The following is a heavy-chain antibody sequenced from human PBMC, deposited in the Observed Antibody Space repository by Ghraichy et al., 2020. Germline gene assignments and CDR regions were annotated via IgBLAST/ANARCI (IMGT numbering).Heavy chain of an antibody. J-gene: IGHJ4*02. CDR1: GFTFTSSA. D-gene: IGHD5-12*01. CDR3: AADRNSGYDWSN. V-gene: IGHV1-58*01. Sequence: SVKVSCKASGFTFTSSAVQWVRQARGQRLEWIGWIVVGSGNTNYAQKFQERVTITRDMSTSTAYMELSSLRSEDTAVYYCAADRNSGYDWSNWGQGTLVTVSS. CDR2: IVVGSGNT.